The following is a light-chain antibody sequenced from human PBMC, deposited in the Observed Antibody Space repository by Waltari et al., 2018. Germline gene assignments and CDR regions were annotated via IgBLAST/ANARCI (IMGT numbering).Light chain of an antibody. CDR1: NIASKS. V-gene: IGLV3-21*02. J-gene: IGLJ2*01. CDR2: DDS. Sequence: SYVLTQPPSVSVAPGQTARITCGGNNIASKSVHWSRQKPGQAPVLVVYDDSDRPPGIPERLSGSNSGNTATLTISRVEVGDEADYYCQVWDSSSDHYVVFGGGTKLTVL. CDR3: QVWDSSSDHYVV.